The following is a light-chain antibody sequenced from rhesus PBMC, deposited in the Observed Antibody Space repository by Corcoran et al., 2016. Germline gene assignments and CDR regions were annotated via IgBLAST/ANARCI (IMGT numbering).Light chain of an antibody. Sequence: DIQMTQSPSSLSASVGDTVTITCRASQSFSSSLAWYQQKPGKAPKLLIYSASSLQSGVPSRFSGGKFGTDFTLTISSLQPEDIASYYCQQYYSYPLTFGPGTKLDIK. CDR3: QQYYSYPLT. J-gene: IGKJ3*01. CDR1: QSFSSS. CDR2: SAS. V-gene: IGKV1-46*01.